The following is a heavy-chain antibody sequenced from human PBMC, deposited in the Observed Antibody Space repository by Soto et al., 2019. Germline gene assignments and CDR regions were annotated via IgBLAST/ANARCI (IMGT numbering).Heavy chain of an antibody. V-gene: IGHV1-3*05. D-gene: IGHD4-17*01. CDR1: GYTFTSYA. Sequence: QVPLVQSGAEEKKPGASVKVSCKASGYTFTSYAMHWVRQAPGQRLEWMGWINAGNGNTKYSQKFQGRVTITRDTSASTAYMELSSLRSEDTAVYYCARDPDYGDYGTSPADDYWGQGTLVTVSS. CDR2: INAGNGNT. CDR3: ARDPDYGDYGTSPADDY. J-gene: IGHJ4*02.